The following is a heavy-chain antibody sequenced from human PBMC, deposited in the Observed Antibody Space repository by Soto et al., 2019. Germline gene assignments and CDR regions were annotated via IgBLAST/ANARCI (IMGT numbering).Heavy chain of an antibody. D-gene: IGHD1-26*01. J-gene: IGHJ4*02. CDR1: GGSISSGGYS. Sequence: QLQLQESGSGLVKPSQTLSLTCAVSGGSISSGGYSWSWIRQPPGKGLEWIGYIYHSGSTYYNPSLKRRVTISVDRSKNQSSLKLSSVTAADTAVYYCARGARYSGSYSSFDYWGQGTLVTVSS. CDR3: ARGARYSGSYSSFDY. V-gene: IGHV4-30-2*01. CDR2: IYHSGST.